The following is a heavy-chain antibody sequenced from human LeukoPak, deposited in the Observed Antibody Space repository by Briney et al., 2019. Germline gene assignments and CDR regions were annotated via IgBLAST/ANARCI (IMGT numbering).Heavy chain of an antibody. D-gene: IGHD3-22*01. CDR2: IIPIFGTA. V-gene: IGHV1-69*06. Sequence: GASVKVSCKASGGTFSSYAISWVRQAPGQGLEWMGGIIPIFGTANYAQKFQGRVTITADKSTSTAYMELSSLRSEDTAVYYCARDHYYDSSGYYSNYFDYWGQGTLVTVSS. J-gene: IGHJ4*02. CDR3: ARDHYYDSSGYYSNYFDY. CDR1: GGTFSSYA.